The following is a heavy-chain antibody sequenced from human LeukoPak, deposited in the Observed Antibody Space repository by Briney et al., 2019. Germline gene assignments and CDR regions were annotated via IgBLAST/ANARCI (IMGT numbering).Heavy chain of an antibody. D-gene: IGHD3-22*01. V-gene: IGHV4-4*07. Sequence: PSETLSLTCTVSGDFITAYYWSWIRQPAGRGLEWIGHIHTSGTMNYNASLKSRVRISVETSKNQFSLRLSSVTAADTAMYFCARGILRDYYDSSGFYHRGGVGYWGQGTLVTVSS. CDR3: ARGILRDYYDSSGFYHRGGVGY. CDR2: IHTSGTM. J-gene: IGHJ4*02. CDR1: GDFITAYY.